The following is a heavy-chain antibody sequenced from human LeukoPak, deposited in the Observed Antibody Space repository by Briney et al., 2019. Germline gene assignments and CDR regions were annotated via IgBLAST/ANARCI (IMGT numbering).Heavy chain of an antibody. Sequence: GGSLRLSCAGSGFIFRDYYMSWIRQAPGKGLEWVANIKQDGSQYYVDSVKGRFFISRDNAKNSVSLQMNSLRVEDTAVYYCARGPDFGDRLDYFDYWGQGTLVTVS. D-gene: IGHD4-17*01. V-gene: IGHV3-7*01. CDR1: GFIFRDYY. CDR3: ARGPDFGDRLDYFDY. CDR2: IKQDGSQ. J-gene: IGHJ4*02.